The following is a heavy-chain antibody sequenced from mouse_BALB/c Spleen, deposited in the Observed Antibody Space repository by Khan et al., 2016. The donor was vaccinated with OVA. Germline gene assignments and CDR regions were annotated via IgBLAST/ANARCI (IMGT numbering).Heavy chain of an antibody. CDR2: IWTGGGT. V-gene: IGHV2-9-2*01. J-gene: IGHJ1*01. CDR3: VRRGHYYGSFYWYFDV. CDR1: GFSLTSYD. D-gene: IGHD1-1*01. Sequence: QVQLQQSGPGLVAPSQSLSITCTVSGFSLTSYDISWIRQPPGKGLEWLGVIWTGGGTNYNSAFMSRLSISKGNSKSQVFLKMNSLQTDDTAIYYCVRRGHYYGSFYWYFDVWGAGTTVTVSS.